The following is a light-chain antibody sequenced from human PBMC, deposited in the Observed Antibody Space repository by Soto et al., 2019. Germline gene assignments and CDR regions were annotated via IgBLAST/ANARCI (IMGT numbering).Light chain of an antibody. J-gene: IGKJ3*01. CDR1: QSVSNY. CDR3: QQSYTTLFT. V-gene: IGKV1-39*01. Sequence: DIQMTQSPSSLSASVGDRVTITCRASQSVSNYLNWYQQKPGKAPKLLIYAASSLQSGVPSRFSGSGSGTDFILTISSLQPEDFATYSCQQSYTTLFTFGPGINVDI. CDR2: AAS.